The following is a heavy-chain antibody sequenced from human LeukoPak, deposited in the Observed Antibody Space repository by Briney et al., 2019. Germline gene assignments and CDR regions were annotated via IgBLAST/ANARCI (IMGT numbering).Heavy chain of an antibody. CDR2: IYPGDSDT. D-gene: IGHD1-1*01. CDR3: ARHTTGGVVIPDAFDI. J-gene: IGHJ3*02. V-gene: IGHV5-51*01. Sequence: GESLKISCKGSGYSFTSYWIGWVRQMPGKGLEWMGIIYPGDSDTRYSPSFQGQVTISADKSISTAYLQWSSLKASDIAMYYCARHTTGGVVIPDAFDIWGQGTMVTVSS. CDR1: GYSFTSYW.